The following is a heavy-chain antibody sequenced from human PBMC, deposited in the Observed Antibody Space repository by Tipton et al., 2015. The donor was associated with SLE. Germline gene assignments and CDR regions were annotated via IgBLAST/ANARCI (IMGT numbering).Heavy chain of an antibody. CDR2: IHTSETT. CDR1: GGSINSYY. V-gene: IGHV4-4*07. J-gene: IGHJ3*02. CDR3: ARGGVVVPAATDAFDI. D-gene: IGHD2-2*01. Sequence: TLSLTCTVSGGSINSYYWTWIRQPAGKGLEWIGRIHTSETTAYNPSLQSRVTISVDTSKNQFSLKLPSVSTADTAVYYCARGGVVVPAATDAFDIWGQGTMDSVSS.